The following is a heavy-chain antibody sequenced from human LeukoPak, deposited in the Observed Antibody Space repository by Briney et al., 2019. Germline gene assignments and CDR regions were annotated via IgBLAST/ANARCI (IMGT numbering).Heavy chain of an antibody. Sequence: GGSLRLSCAASGFTFSSYAMSWVRQARGKGLEWVSGISGSGGSTYYADSVKGRFTISRDNSKNTLCLQMNSLRAVDTAVYYCARVGRDGYNYIDYWGQGTLVTVSS. CDR2: ISGSGGST. CDR1: GFTFSSYA. V-gene: IGHV3-23*01. D-gene: IGHD5-24*01. J-gene: IGHJ4*02. CDR3: ARVGRDGYNYIDY.